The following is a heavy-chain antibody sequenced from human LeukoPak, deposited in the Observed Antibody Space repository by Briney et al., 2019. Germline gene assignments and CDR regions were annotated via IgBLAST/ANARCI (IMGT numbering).Heavy chain of an antibody. CDR1: GFTFSSYS. CDR3: ARDLVDTAMVSNFDY. J-gene: IGHJ4*02. D-gene: IGHD5-18*01. V-gene: IGHV3-21*01. Sequence: GGSLRLSCAASGFTFSSYSMNWVRQAPGKGLEWVSSISSSSYIYYADSVKGRFTISRDNAKNSLYLQMNSLRAEDTAVYYCARDLVDTAMVSNFDYWGQGTLVTVSS. CDR2: ISSSSYI.